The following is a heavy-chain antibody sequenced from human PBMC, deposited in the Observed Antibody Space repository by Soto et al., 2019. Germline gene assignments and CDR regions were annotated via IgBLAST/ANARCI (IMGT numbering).Heavy chain of an antibody. Sequence: GASVKVSCKASGGTFSSYAISWVRQAPGQGLEWMGGIIPIFGTANYAQKFQGRVTITADESTSTAYMELRSLRSDDTAVYYCARGSSGWSGHYWGQGTLVTVSS. V-gene: IGHV1-69*13. D-gene: IGHD6-19*01. CDR1: GGTFSSYA. J-gene: IGHJ4*02. CDR2: IIPIFGTA. CDR3: ARGSSGWSGHY.